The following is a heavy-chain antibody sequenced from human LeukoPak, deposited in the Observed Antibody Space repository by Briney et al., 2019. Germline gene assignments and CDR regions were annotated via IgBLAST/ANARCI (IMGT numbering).Heavy chain of an antibody. V-gene: IGHV1-8*01. Sequence: ASVKVSCKASGYTFTSYDINWVRHATGQGLEWMGWMNPNSGNTGYAQKFQGRVTMTRNTSISTAYMELSSLRSEDTAVYYCARFRYCSSTSCLDYWGQGTLVTVSS. CDR1: GYTFTSYD. CDR3: ARFRYCSSTSCLDY. J-gene: IGHJ4*02. CDR2: MNPNSGNT. D-gene: IGHD2-2*01.